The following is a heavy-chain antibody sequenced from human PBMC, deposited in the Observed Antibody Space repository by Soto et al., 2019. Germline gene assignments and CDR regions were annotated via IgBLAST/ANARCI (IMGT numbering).Heavy chain of an antibody. V-gene: IGHV1-3*01. CDR3: ARDTETLGPRANDALDI. CDR1: GYTFSAYT. CDR2: INAGSGNT. D-gene: IGHD3-3*02. Sequence: QAQLVQSGAEMKKPGASVKVSCKATGYTFSAYTMNWVRQAPGQSLEWMGWINAGSGNTKYSQNLQGRVSITRDTSASTVYMELTGLTSEDTAVYYCARDTETLGPRANDALDIWGQGTMVTGSS. J-gene: IGHJ3*02.